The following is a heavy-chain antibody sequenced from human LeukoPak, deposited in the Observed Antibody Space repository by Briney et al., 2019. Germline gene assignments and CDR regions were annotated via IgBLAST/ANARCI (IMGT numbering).Heavy chain of an antibody. CDR1: GGSFSGYY. D-gene: IGHD6-19*01. CDR2: INHSGST. CDR3: ARKHSSGWYRNFDY. Sequence: SETLSLTCAVYGGSFSGYYWSWIRQPPGKGLEWIGEINHSGSTNYNPSLKSRVTISVDTSKNQFSLKLSSVTVADTAVYYCARKHSSGWYRNFDYWGQGTLVTVSS. J-gene: IGHJ4*02. V-gene: IGHV4-34*01.